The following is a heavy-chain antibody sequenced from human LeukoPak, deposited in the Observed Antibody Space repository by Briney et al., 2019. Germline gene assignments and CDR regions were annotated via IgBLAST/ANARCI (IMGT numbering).Heavy chain of an antibody. CDR3: AKGSFVSSSWCLGNWFDP. Sequence: PGRSLRLSCAAFGFTFDDYAMHWVRQAPGKGLEWVSGISWNSGSIGYADSVKGRFTISRDNAKNSLYLQMNSLRAEDTALYYCAKGSFVSSSWCLGNWFDPWGQGTLVTVSP. V-gene: IGHV3-9*01. D-gene: IGHD6-13*01. CDR2: ISWNSGSI. J-gene: IGHJ5*02. CDR1: GFTFDDYA.